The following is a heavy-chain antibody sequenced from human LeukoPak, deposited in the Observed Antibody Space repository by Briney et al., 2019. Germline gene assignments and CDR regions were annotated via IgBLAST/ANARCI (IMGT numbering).Heavy chain of an antibody. J-gene: IGHJ4*02. CDR1: GFTFSRYE. Sequence: GGSLRLSCAASGFTFSRYEMNWVRQAPGKGLEWGSYISSSGSTIYYADSVKGRFTISRDNAKNSMYLQMNRLRAEDTAVYYCARDPPMYYYGSGAGGYWGQGTLVTVSS. CDR2: ISSSGSTI. CDR3: ARDPPMYYYGSGAGGY. D-gene: IGHD3-10*01. V-gene: IGHV3-48*03.